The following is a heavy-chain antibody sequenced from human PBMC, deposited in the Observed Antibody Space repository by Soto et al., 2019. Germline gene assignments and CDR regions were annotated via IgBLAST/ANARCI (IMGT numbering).Heavy chain of an antibody. Sequence: PGGSLRLSCAASGFTLSSYGMHWVRQAPGKGLEWVAFIWHDGGNKFYAESVKGRFTISRDNSKNTLYLQMTSLSAEDTAMYYCARDGDVNTGFGKDYWGQGTLVTVS. CDR2: IWHDGGNK. D-gene: IGHD3-16*01. CDR1: GFTLSSYG. CDR3: ARDGDVNTGFGKDY. V-gene: IGHV3-33*01. J-gene: IGHJ4*02.